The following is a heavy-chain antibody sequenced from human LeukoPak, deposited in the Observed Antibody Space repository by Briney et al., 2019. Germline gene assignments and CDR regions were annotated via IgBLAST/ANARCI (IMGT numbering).Heavy chain of an antibody. CDR3: ARAGRAFDI. J-gene: IGHJ3*02. D-gene: IGHD2-15*01. Sequence: SETLSLTCTVSGGSISSHYWSWIRQPPGKGLEWIGYIYYSGSTNYNPSLKSRVTISVDTSKNQFSLELSSVTAADTAVYYCARAGRAFDIWGQGTMVTVSS. CDR1: GGSISSHY. CDR2: IYYSGST. V-gene: IGHV4-59*11.